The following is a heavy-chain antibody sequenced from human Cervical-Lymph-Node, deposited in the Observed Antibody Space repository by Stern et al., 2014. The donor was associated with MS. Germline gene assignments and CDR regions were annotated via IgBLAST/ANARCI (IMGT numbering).Heavy chain of an antibody. CDR2: IKSKTDVGTT. CDR1: GFTFSNAW. V-gene: IGHV3-15*01. CDR3: TTTSSGKFDY. D-gene: IGHD6-19*01. J-gene: IGHJ4*02. Sequence: EVQLVESGGGLVKPGGSLRLSCAASGFTFSNAWMSWVRQAPGEGLEWVGRIKSKTDVGTTVYAAPVKGRFTISRDDLKNTLYLQVDSLKTEDTAVYYCTTTSSGKFDYWGQGALVTVSS.